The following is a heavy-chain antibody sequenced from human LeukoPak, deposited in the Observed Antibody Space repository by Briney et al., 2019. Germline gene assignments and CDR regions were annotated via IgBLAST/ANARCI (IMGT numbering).Heavy chain of an antibody. Sequence: GRSLRLSCAASGFTFSSYGMHWVRQAPGKGLEWVAVISYDGSNKYYADSVKGRFTISRDNSKNTLYLQMNSLRAEDPAVYYCAKNFFIGGVSSSRPGMDVWGQGTTVTVS. CDR3: AKNFFIGGVSSSRPGMDV. D-gene: IGHD3-16*01. CDR1: GFTFSSYG. CDR2: ISYDGSNK. J-gene: IGHJ6*02. V-gene: IGHV3-30*18.